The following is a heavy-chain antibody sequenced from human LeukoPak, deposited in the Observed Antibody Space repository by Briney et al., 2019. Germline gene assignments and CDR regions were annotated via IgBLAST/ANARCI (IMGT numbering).Heavy chain of an antibody. D-gene: IGHD3-10*01. CDR1: GFTFSSYA. CDR3: AKDLTHYYGSGSYYYYYGMDV. J-gene: IGHJ6*02. CDR2: ISGSGGST. Sequence: GGSLRLSCAASGFTFSSYAMSWVRQAPGKGLEWVSAISGSGGSTYYADSVKGRFTISRDKSKNTLYLQMNSLRAEDTAVYYCAKDLTHYYGSGSYYYYYGMDVWGQGTTVTVSS. V-gene: IGHV3-23*01.